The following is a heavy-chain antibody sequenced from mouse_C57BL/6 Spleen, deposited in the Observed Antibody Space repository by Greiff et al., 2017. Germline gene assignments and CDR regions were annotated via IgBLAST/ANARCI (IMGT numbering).Heavy chain of an antibody. D-gene: IGHD3-2*02. J-gene: IGHJ2*01. V-gene: IGHV1-55*01. CDR3: ARSHSSGLYYFDY. CDR2: IYPGSGST. CDR1: GYTFTNYW. Sequence: QVQLKQPGAELVKPGASVKMSCKTSGYTFTNYWITWLKQRPGQGLEWIGDIYPGSGSTNYNEKFKSKATLTVDTSSSTAYMQLSSLTSEDSAVYYCARSHSSGLYYFDYWGQGTTLTVSS.